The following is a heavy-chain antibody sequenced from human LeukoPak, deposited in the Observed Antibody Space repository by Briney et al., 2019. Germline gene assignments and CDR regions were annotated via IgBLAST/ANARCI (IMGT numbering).Heavy chain of an antibody. CDR1: GFTFSSYG. J-gene: IGHJ4*02. Sequence: GRSLRLSCAASGFTFSSYGMHWVRQAPGKGLEWVAVIWYDGSNKYYADSVKGRFTISRDNSKNTLYLQMNSLRAEDTAVYYCAKDGKGYCTSSSCYLNIDYWGQGTLVTVSS. V-gene: IGHV3-33*06. CDR3: AKDGKGYCTSSSCYLNIDY. CDR2: IWYDGSNK. D-gene: IGHD2-15*01.